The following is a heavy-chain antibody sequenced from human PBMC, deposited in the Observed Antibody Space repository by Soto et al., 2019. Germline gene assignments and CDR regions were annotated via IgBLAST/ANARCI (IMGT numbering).Heavy chain of an antibody. CDR2: INPDGRDE. J-gene: IGHJ4*02. V-gene: IGHV3-7*04. CDR3: ARETWSRLDY. Sequence: EVQLVESGGGLVQPGGSLRLSCAASGLPFSSHYMSWIRQAPGRGLEWVAKINPDGRDEQYADAVRGRFTVSRDNTKNLVFLQMKGLSVEDTAVSYCARETWSRLDYWGQGNLVTVSS. CDR1: GLPFSSHY.